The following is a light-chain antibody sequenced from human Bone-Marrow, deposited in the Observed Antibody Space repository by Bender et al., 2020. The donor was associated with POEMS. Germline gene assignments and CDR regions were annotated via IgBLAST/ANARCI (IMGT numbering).Light chain of an antibody. J-gene: IGLJ2*01. CDR1: GFDVGGHTS. CDR3: CSFANFYADVV. CDR2: DVN. V-gene: IGLV2-11*01. Sequence: QSVLTQPPSVSGPPGQSVTISCSGAGFDVGGHTSVSWYQQHPDKAPKLIIFDVNKRPPGVPDRFSASKSGNTASLTISGLQGEDEADYYCCSFANFYADVVFGGGTKLTVL.